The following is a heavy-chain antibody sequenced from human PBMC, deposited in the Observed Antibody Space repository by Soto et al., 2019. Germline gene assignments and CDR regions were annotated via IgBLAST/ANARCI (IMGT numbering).Heavy chain of an antibody. J-gene: IGHJ4*02. CDR1: GFTFSSYG. CDR2: IWYDGSNK. CDR3: ARDIAVTGGFDY. D-gene: IGHD6-19*01. Sequence: GGSLRLSCAASGFTFSSYGMHWVRQAPGKGLEWVAVIWYDGSNKYYADSVKGRFTISRDNSKNTLYLQMNSLRAEDTAVYYCARDIAVTGGFDYWGQGTLVTVSS. V-gene: IGHV3-33*01.